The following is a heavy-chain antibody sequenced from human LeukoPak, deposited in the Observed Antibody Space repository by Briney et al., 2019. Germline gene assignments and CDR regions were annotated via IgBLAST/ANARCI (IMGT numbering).Heavy chain of an antibody. Sequence: GGSLRLSCAASGFTFSSYAIHWVRQAPGKGLEWVALISYDGSNKYYADSVKGRFTISRDNSKNTLYLQMNSLRAEDTAVYYCAKDVSSSSRGVFDYWGQGTLVTVSS. J-gene: IGHJ4*02. V-gene: IGHV3-30*04. D-gene: IGHD6-6*01. CDR2: ISYDGSNK. CDR1: GFTFSSYA. CDR3: AKDVSSSSRGVFDY.